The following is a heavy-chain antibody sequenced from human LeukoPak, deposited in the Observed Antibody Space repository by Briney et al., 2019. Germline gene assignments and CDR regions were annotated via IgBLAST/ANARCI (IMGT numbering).Heavy chain of an antibody. J-gene: IGHJ5*02. D-gene: IGHD3-9*01. V-gene: IGHV3-21*04. CDR2: ISSSSTYI. CDR3: AKDRELRYFDWLFNEHWFDP. Sequence: GGSLRLSCAASGFTFTSNNMNWVRQAPGKGLEWVSSISSSSTYIYYADSVKGRFTISRDNAKNSLNLQMNSLRAEDTAVYYCAKDRELRYFDWLFNEHWFDPWGQGTLVTVSS. CDR1: GFTFTSNN.